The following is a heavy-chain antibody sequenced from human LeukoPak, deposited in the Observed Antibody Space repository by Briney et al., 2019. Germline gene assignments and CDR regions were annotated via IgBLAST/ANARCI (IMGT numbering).Heavy chain of an antibody. CDR2: IIPVFGTA. D-gene: IGHD6-19*01. CDR1: GGTFTTYG. J-gene: IGHJ4*02. CDR3: ARYSAWYGNYLDY. Sequence: SVKVSCKASGGTFTTYGISWVRQAPGQGLEWMGGIIPVFGTANYAQKFQGRVTITADESTSTAYMELISLRSEDTAVYYCARYSAWYGNYLDYWGQGTLVTVSS. V-gene: IGHV1-69*13.